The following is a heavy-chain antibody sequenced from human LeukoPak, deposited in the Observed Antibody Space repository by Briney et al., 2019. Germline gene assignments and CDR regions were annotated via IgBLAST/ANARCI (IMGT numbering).Heavy chain of an antibody. V-gene: IGHV4-34*01. CDR1: GGSFSGYY. Sequence: KPSETLSLTCAVYGGSFSGYYWSWIRQPPGKGLEWLGEINHSGSTNYNPSLKSRVTISVDTSKNQFSLKLSSVTAADTAVYYCARGGIAAAGPGPYYFDYWGQGTLVTVSS. D-gene: IGHD6-13*01. CDR2: INHSGST. CDR3: ARGGIAAAGPGPYYFDY. J-gene: IGHJ4*02.